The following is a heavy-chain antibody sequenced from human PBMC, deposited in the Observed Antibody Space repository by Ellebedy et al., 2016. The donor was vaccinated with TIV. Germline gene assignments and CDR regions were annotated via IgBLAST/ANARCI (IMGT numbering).Heavy chain of an antibody. CDR1: GYTLTELS. Sequence: ASVNVSCKVSGYTLTELSMHWVRQAPGKGLEWMGGFDPEDGETIYAQKFQGRVTMTEDTSTDTAYMELSSLSSEDTAVYNCATGGAWFGGLVGGVDYYYMDVWGKGTTVTVSS. CDR2: FDPEDGET. J-gene: IGHJ6*03. CDR3: ATGGAWFGGLVGGVDYYYMDV. V-gene: IGHV1-24*01. D-gene: IGHD3-10*01.